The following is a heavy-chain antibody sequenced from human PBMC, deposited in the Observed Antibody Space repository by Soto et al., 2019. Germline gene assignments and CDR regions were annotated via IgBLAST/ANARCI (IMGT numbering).Heavy chain of an antibody. CDR1: GFTFSSYS. CDR2: ISSSSSYI. D-gene: IGHD6-6*01. CDR3: ARVGESSSSCGNPYYYYYYMDV. J-gene: IGHJ6*03. V-gene: IGHV3-21*01. Sequence: GGSLRLSCAASGFTFSSYSMNWVRQAPGKGLEWVSSISSSSSYIYYADSVKGRFTIARDNAKNSLYLQMNSLRAEDTAVYYCARVGESSSSCGNPYYYYYYMDVWGKGTTVTVSS.